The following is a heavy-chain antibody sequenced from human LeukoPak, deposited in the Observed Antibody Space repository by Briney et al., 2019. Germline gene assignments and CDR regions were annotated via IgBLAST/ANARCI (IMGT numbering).Heavy chain of an antibody. V-gene: IGHV4-59*08. CDR2: IYYTGST. J-gene: IGHJ4*02. Sequence: SETLSLTCTVSGGSISSYYWSWIRQPPGKGLEWIGYIYYTGSTNYNPPLKSRVSMSVDTSKKQFSLKLTSVTAADTAVYYCARLNGYSYGTNFDYWGQGTLVTVSS. CDR1: GGSISSYY. D-gene: IGHD5-18*01. CDR3: ARLNGYSYGTNFDY.